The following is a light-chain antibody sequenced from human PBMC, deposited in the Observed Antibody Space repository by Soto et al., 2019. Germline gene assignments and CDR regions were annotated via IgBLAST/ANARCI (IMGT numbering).Light chain of an antibody. J-gene: IGLJ2*01. CDR2: EVS. CDR1: SSDVGGYNY. CDR3: SSYTSSSTYVV. Sequence: QSALTQPVSVSGSPGQSITISCTGTSSDVGGYNYVSWYQQHPGKAPKLMIYEVSNRPSGVSNRFSGSKSGNTASLTISGLQAEDEVDYYCSSYTSSSTYVVFGGGTKLTVL. V-gene: IGLV2-14*01.